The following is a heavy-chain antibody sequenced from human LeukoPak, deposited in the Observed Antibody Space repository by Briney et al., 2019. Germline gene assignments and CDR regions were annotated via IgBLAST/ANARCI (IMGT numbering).Heavy chain of an antibody. D-gene: IGHD3-3*01. J-gene: IGHJ4*02. CDR2: ISASGGTT. CDR1: GFTFSSYA. Sequence: GGSLRLSCAASGFTFSSYAMSWVRQAPGKGLEWVSAISASGGTTYYADSVKGRFTISRDNPKNTLYLQMNSLRAEDTAVYYCARAPVWSGYYVLDYWGQGTLVTVSS. V-gene: IGHV3-23*01. CDR3: ARAPVWSGYYVLDY.